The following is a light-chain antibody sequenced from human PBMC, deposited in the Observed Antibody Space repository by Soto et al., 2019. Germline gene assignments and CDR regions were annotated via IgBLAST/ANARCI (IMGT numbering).Light chain of an antibody. V-gene: IGLV2-14*01. CDR1: SSDVGGYDY. CDR2: EVS. CDR3: RSYSISTAYL. J-gene: IGLJ1*01. Sequence: QSVLTQPASVSGSPGQSITISCTGTSSDVGGYDYVSWYQLHPGKAPKLMIFEVSNRPSGVSYRFSGSKSGNTASLTISGLQAEDEADYFCRSYSISTAYLFGTGTKATVL.